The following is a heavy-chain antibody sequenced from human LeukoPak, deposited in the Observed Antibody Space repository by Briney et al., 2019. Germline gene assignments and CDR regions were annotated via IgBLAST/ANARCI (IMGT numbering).Heavy chain of an antibody. J-gene: IGHJ3*02. CDR1: GFTFSSYA. CDR3: AKDVMYYYDSSSYPEDDAFDI. V-gene: IGHV3-23*01. CDR2: ISGSGGST. D-gene: IGHD3-22*01. Sequence: GGSLRLSCAASGFTFSSYAMSWVRQAPGKGLEWISAISGSGGSTYYADSVKGRFTISRDNSKNTLYLQMNSLRAEDTAVYYCAKDVMYYYDSSSYPEDDAFDIWGQGTMVTVSS.